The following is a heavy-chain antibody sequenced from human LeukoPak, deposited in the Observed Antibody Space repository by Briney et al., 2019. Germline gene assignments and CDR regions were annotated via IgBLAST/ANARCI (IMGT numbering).Heavy chain of an antibody. J-gene: IGHJ6*03. CDR3: ARDPGYCSGGSCQYCYYYYMDV. D-gene: IGHD2-15*01. V-gene: IGHV3-48*04. Sequence: GGSLRVSCAASGFTFSSYSMNWVRQAPGKGLEWVSYISSSSSTIYYADSVKGRFTISRDNAKNSLYLQINSLRAEDTAVYYCARDPGYCSGGSCQYCYYYYMDVWGKGTAVTVSS. CDR1: GFTFSSYS. CDR2: ISSSSSTI.